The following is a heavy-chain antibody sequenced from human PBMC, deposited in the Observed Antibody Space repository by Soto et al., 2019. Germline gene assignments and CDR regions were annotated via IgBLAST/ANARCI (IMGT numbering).Heavy chain of an antibody. CDR2: IDTSSTKI. D-gene: IGHD3-3*01. J-gene: IGHJ4*02. V-gene: IGHV3-11*01. CDR3: ASHYDMWSGYLSPVDY. Sequence: QVQLVESGGDLVKRGGSLRLSCAASGYTFSGYYMSWIRQAPGKGLEWISYIDTSSTKIYYADSVKGRFTISRDNAKNSLDLEMNSLRDEDTAVYYCASHYDMWSGYLSPVDYWGQGTLVTVSS. CDR1: GYTFSGYY.